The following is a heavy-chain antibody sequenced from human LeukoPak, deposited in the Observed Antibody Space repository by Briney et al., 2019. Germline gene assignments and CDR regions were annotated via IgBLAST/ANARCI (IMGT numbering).Heavy chain of an antibody. CDR3: ARAVTYFYGSVTYDWFDP. CDR1: GFTFSSYW. D-gene: IGHD3-10*01. Sequence: PGGSLRLSCAASGFTFSSYWMHWVRKTPGKGLVWVSRIKSDGSTIYADSVKGRFTISRDNAKNTPYLQMNSLRAGDTAIYYCARAVTYFYGSVTYDWFDPWGQGTLVTVSS. J-gene: IGHJ5*02. CDR2: IKSDGST. V-gene: IGHV3-74*01.